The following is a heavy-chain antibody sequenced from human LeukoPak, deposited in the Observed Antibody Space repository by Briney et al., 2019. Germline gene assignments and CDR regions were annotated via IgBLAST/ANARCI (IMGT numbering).Heavy chain of an antibody. Sequence: GGSLRLSCAASGFTFSSYGMHWVRQAPGKGLEWVAFIRYDGSNKYYADSVKGRFTISRDNSKNTLYLQMNSLRAEDTAVYYCAKSSWVGATSYYFDYWGQGTLVTVSS. CDR3: AKSSWVGATSYYFDY. CDR1: GFTFSSYG. J-gene: IGHJ4*02. CDR2: IRYDGSNK. D-gene: IGHD1-26*01. V-gene: IGHV3-30*02.